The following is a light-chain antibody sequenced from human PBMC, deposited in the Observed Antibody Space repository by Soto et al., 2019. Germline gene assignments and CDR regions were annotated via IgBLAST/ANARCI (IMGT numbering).Light chain of an antibody. CDR2: LKSDGSH. Sequence: QSVLTQSPSASASLGASVKLTFTLSSGHSSYAIAWHQQQPEKGPRYLMKLKSDGSHSKGDGIPDRFSGSSSGAERYLAISSLQSEDEADNYCQTWGTGIRVFGGGTKLTVL. CDR3: QTWGTGIRV. J-gene: IGLJ3*02. CDR1: SGHSSYA. V-gene: IGLV4-69*01.